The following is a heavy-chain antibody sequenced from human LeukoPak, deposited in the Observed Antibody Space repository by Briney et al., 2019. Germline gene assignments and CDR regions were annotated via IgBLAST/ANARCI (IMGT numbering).Heavy chain of an antibody. Sequence: PGGSLRLSCAASGFTFSSYAMSWVRQAPGKGLEWVSAISGSGGSTYYADSVKGRFTISRDNAKNSLYLQMDSLRAEDTAVYYCARDVAVAGTAGTNWFDPWGQGTLVTVSS. J-gene: IGHJ5*02. CDR3: ARDVAVAGTAGTNWFDP. V-gene: IGHV3-23*01. D-gene: IGHD6-19*01. CDR1: GFTFSSYA. CDR2: ISGSGGST.